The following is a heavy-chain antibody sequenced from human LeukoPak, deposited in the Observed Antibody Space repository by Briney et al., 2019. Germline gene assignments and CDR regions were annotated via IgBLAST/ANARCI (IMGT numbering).Heavy chain of an antibody. Sequence: PGGSLRLSCAASGFTFRSHWMSWLRPAPEKGLEWVANIKDDGSEKYYVDSVKGRFTISRDNAKNSLYLQMNSLRVEDTAVYYCATRGDLSWFGALRHWSQGTLVTVSS. D-gene: IGHD3-16*02. J-gene: IGHJ4*02. CDR2: IKDDGSEK. V-gene: IGHV3-7*01. CDR3: ATRGDLSWFGALRH. CDR1: GFTFRSHW.